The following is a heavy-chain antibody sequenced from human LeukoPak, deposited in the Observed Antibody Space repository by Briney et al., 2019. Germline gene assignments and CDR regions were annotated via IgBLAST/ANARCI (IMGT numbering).Heavy chain of an antibody. CDR3: ASSTGSGSYYPLFDY. V-gene: IGHV4-61*02. D-gene: IGHD3-10*01. J-gene: IGHJ4*02. Sequence: SETLSLTCTVSGGSISSGSYSWSWIRQPAGKGLEWIGRIYTSGSTNYNPSLKSRVTISVDTSKNQFSTKLSSVTAADTAVYYCASSTGSGSYYPLFDYWGQGTLVTVSS. CDR1: GGSISSGSYS. CDR2: IYTSGST.